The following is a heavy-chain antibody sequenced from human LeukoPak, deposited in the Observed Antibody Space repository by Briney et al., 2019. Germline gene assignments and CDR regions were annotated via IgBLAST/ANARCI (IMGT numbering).Heavy chain of an antibody. Sequence: GRSLRLSCAASGFTFSTYDMHWVRQAPGKGLEWVAVIWYDGSKKYCADSVRGRFTISRDNSKNTLYLQMNSLRAEDTAVYYCARDRGVSYFDYWGQGTLVTVSS. CDR1: GFTFSTYD. CDR3: ARDRGVSYFDY. V-gene: IGHV3-33*01. J-gene: IGHJ4*02. CDR2: IWYDGSKK.